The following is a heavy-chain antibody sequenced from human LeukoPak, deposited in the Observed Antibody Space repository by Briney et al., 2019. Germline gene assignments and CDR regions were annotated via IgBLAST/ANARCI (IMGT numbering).Heavy chain of an antibody. CDR1: GGSISSGGSS. V-gene: IGHV4-30-2*01. Sequence: SQTLSLTCAVSGGSISSGGSSWSWIRQPPGKGLEWIGYIYHSGSTYYNPSLKSRVTISVDRSKNQFSLKLSSVTAADTAVYYCARARGSYDYWGQGTLVTVSS. J-gene: IGHJ4*02. D-gene: IGHD2-15*01. CDR2: IYHSGST. CDR3: ARARGSYDY.